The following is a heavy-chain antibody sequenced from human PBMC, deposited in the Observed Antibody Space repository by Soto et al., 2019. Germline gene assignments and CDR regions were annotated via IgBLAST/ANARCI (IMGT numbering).Heavy chain of an antibody. Sequence: GESLEISCKGSGYSFTSYWISWVRQMPGKGLEWMGRIDPSDSYTNYSPSFQGRVTISADKSISTAYLQWSSLKASDTAMYYCARRGGHDSKGYYYYYDMNVCGQVTTVAVSS. CDR3: ARRGGHDSKGYYYYYDMNV. D-gene: IGHD3-22*01. J-gene: IGHJ6*02. V-gene: IGHV5-10-1*01. CDR1: GYSFTSYW. CDR2: IDPSDSYT.